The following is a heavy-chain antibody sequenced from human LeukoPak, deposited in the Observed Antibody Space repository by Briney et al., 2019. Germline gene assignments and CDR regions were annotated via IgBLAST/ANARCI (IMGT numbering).Heavy chain of an antibody. Sequence: GGSLRLSCAAAGFTFSSYGMHWVRQAPGKGLEWVAVISYDGSNKYYADSVKGRFTISRDNSKNTLYLQMNSLRAEDTAVYYCAKVVHYDFWSGNDYWGQGTLVTVSS. V-gene: IGHV3-30*18. D-gene: IGHD3-3*01. CDR2: ISYDGSNK. CDR1: GFTFSSYG. J-gene: IGHJ4*02. CDR3: AKVVHYDFWSGNDY.